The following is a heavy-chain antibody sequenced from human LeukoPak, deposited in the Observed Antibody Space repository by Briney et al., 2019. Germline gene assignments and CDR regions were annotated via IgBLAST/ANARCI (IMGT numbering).Heavy chain of an antibody. Sequence: PSETLSLTCAVYGGSFSGYYWSWIRQPPGKGLEWIGEINHSGSTNYNPSLKSRVTISVDTSKNQFSLKLSSVTAADMAVYYCARSGSGVRGVIINPPPFDYWGQGTLVTVSS. CDR2: INHSGST. V-gene: IGHV4-34*01. J-gene: IGHJ4*02. CDR1: GGSFSGYY. CDR3: ARSGSGVRGVIINPPPFDY. D-gene: IGHD3-10*01.